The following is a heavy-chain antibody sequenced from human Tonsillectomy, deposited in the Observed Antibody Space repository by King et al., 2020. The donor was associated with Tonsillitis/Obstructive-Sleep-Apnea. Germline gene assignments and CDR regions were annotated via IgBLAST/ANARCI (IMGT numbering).Heavy chain of an antibody. V-gene: IGHV4-34*01. J-gene: IGHJ4*02. CDR2: INHSGST. CDR1: GGSFSGYY. Sequence: QLQQWGAGLLKPSETLSLTCAVYGGSFSGYYWSWIRQPPGTGLEWIGEINHSGSTNYNPTLKSRVTISVDKSKNQFSLKLSSVTAADPAVYYCSRRSRDFWSGYQYYFDYWGQGTLVTVSS. CDR3: SRRSRDFWSGYQYYFDY. D-gene: IGHD3-3*01.